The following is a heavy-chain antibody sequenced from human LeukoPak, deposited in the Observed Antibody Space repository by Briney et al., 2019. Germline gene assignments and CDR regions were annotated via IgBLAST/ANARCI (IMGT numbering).Heavy chain of an antibody. Sequence: GGSLRLSCAASGFTFSSYSMNWVRQAPGKGLEWVSYISSGSSTIYYADSVKGRFTVSRDNAKNSLYLQMKSLRAEDTAIYYCATDVDTAMVMEANYWGQGTLVTVSS. J-gene: IGHJ4*02. D-gene: IGHD5-18*01. CDR3: ATDVDTAMVMEANY. CDR1: GFTFSSYS. CDR2: ISSGSSTI. V-gene: IGHV3-48*01.